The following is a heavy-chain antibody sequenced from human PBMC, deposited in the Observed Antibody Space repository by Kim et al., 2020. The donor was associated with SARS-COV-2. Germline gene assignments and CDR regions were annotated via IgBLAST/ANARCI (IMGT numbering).Heavy chain of an antibody. J-gene: IGHJ4*02. Sequence: GGSLRLSCAASGFTFSTYAMSWVRQAPGKGLEWVSAITDSGSSAQYLDSVKSRFTISRDNSQNTLYLQMNSLRVEDTAVYYCANSTRSAWYFDYWGQGTPVTGSS. D-gene: IGHD2-2*01. CDR1: GFTFSTYA. CDR3: ANSTRSAWYFDY. CDR2: ITDSGSSA. V-gene: IGHV3-23*01.